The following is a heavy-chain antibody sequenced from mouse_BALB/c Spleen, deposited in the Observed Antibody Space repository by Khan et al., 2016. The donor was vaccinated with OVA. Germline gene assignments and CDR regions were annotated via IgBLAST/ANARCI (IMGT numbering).Heavy chain of an antibody. J-gene: IGHJ3*01. Sequence: EVKLQQSGAELVRPGALVNLSCKASGFNIKDYYMNWVKQRHEQGLEWIGWIDTENGNTIYDPKFQGKASLTSDTSSNTAYLHLSRLTSVYTSVYYCARDGYSPWFAYVRQGTLVTGSA. V-gene: IGHV14-1*02. CDR3: ARDGYSPWFAY. CDR2: IDTENGNT. CDR1: GFNIKDYY. D-gene: IGHD2-3*01.